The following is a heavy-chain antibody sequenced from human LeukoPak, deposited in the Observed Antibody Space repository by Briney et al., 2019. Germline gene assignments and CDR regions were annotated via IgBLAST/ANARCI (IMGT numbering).Heavy chain of an antibody. V-gene: IGHV3-23*01. D-gene: IGHD3-16*01. CDR2: ISGSGGST. CDR1: GFSFSSYW. Sequence: GGSLRLSCAASGFSFSSYWMHWVRQAPGKGLVWVSAISGSGGSTYYADSVKGRFTISRDNSKNTLYLQMNSLRAEDTAVYYCARGGGSQTYYYYYMDVWGKGTTVTVSS. CDR3: ARGGGSQTYYYYYMDV. J-gene: IGHJ6*03.